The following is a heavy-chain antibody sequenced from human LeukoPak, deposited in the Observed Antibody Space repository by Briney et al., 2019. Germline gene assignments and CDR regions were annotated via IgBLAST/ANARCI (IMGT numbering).Heavy chain of an antibody. CDR1: GGSISSYY. CDR3: ARFTPQGYGWGGYNRFDP. CDR2: IYYSGST. J-gene: IGHJ5*02. D-gene: IGHD3-16*01. Sequence: SETLSLTCTVSGGSISSYYWSWIRQPPGKGLEWIGYIYYSGSTNYNPSLKSRVTISVDTSKNQFSLNLTSVTAADTAVYYCARFTPQGYGWGGYNRFDPWGQGTLVTVSS. V-gene: IGHV4-59*01.